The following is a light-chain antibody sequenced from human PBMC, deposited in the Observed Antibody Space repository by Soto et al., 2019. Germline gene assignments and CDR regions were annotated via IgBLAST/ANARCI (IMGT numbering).Light chain of an antibody. V-gene: IGKV3-15*01. J-gene: IGKJ2*01. CDR2: AAS. CDR1: QSVDNS. CDR3: QMYNNWPPRYT. Sequence: EIVMTQSPATLSVSPGERATLSCRASQSVDNSLAWYQKRPGQPPRLLIYAASTSATGTPVRFSGSGSGTEFTLTISSLQSEDFAVYYCQMYNNWPPRYTFGPGTKLEIK.